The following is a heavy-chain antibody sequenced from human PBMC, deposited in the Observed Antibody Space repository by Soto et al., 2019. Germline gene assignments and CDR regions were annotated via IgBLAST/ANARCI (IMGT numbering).Heavy chain of an antibody. D-gene: IGHD5-18*01. CDR1: GGSISSSSYY. CDR2: IYYSGST. J-gene: IGHJ4*02. Sequence: QLQLQESGPGLVKPSETLSLTCTVSGGSISSSSYYWGWIRQPPGKGLEWIGSIYYSGSTYYNPSLKSRVTISVDTSKNQFSLTLSSVTAADTAVYSCANLVDTAVVHWGQGTLVTVSS. CDR3: ANLVDTAVVH. V-gene: IGHV4-39*01.